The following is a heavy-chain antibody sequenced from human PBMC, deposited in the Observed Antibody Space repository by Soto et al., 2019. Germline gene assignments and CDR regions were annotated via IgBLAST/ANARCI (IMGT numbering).Heavy chain of an antibody. Sequence: SETLSLTCTVSGCSISSYYWSWIRQPPGKGLEWIGYIYYSGSTNYNPSLKSRVTISVDTSKNQFSLKLSSVTAADTAVYYCARDERYSSGWYFDYWGQGTLVTVSP. V-gene: IGHV4-59*01. CDR2: IYYSGST. J-gene: IGHJ4*02. CDR3: ARDERYSSGWYFDY. D-gene: IGHD6-19*01. CDR1: GCSISSYY.